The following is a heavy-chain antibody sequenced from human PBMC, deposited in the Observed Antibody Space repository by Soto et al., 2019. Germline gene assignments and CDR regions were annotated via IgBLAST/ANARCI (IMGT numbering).Heavy chain of an antibody. J-gene: IGHJ4*02. Sequence: SETLSLTCTVSGGSFNNSDYYWGWIRQPPGKGLEWIGTIYSSGNTYYNPSLKNRVSISVDTSKNQFSLKLTSVTAADTAVYYCAGRLRSIPGYPDWGQGTLVTVSS. CDR2: IYSSGNT. V-gene: IGHV4-39*01. D-gene: IGHD3-9*01. CDR1: GGSFNNSDYY. CDR3: AGRLRSIPGYPD.